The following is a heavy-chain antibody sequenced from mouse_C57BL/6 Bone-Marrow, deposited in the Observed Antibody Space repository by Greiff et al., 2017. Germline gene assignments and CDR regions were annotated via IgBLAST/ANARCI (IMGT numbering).Heavy chain of an antibody. V-gene: IGHV1-15*01. CDR2: IDPETGGT. D-gene: IGHD2-1*01. Sequence: VKLVESGAELVRPGASVTLSCKASGYTFTDYEMHWVKQTPVHGLEWIGAIDPETGGTAYNQKFKGKAILTADKSSSTAYMELRSLTSEDSAVYYCTRGGNYGDFDYWGQGTTLTVSS. J-gene: IGHJ2*01. CDR1: GYTFTDYE. CDR3: TRGGNYGDFDY.